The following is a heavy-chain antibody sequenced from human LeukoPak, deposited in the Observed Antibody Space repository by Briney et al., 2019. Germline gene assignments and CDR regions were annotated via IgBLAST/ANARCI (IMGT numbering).Heavy chain of an antibody. Sequence: PGGSLRLSCAASGFTFNTYALIWVRQTPGKRLEWVSAITGNSGYTYYADSVKGRFTISRDNSRITLYLQMNSLRAEDTAVYYCAKAHPPPLYFDGPGWFDPWGQGTLVTVSS. CDR3: AKAHPPPLYFDGPGWFDP. V-gene: IGHV3-23*01. CDR1: GFTFNTYA. D-gene: IGHD3-9*01. J-gene: IGHJ5*02. CDR2: ITGNSGYT.